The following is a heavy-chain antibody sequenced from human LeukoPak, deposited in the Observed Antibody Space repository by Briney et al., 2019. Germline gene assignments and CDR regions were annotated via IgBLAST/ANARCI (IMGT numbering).Heavy chain of an antibody. CDR1: GGTFSSYA. CDR3: ATVSGE. CDR2: VDPEDGET. V-gene: IGHV1-69-2*01. Sequence: ASVKVSCKASGGTFSSYAISWVRQAPGQGLEWMGLVDPEDGETIYAEKFQGRVTITADTSTDTAYMELSSLRSEDTAVYYCATVSGEWGQGTLVTVSS. J-gene: IGHJ4*02.